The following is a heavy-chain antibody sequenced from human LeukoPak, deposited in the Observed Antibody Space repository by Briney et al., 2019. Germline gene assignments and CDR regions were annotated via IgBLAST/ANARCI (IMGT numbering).Heavy chain of an antibody. D-gene: IGHD2-2*03. Sequence: GRSLRLSCAASGFTFSSYVMHWVRQAPGKGLEWVSVIWCDGSNKYYADSVKGRFTISRDNSKNTLYLQMNSLRAEDTAVYYCARYQLDIVVVPAAYYYYYGMDVWGKGTTVTVSS. CDR2: IWCDGSNK. V-gene: IGHV3-33*01. CDR1: GFTFSSYV. CDR3: ARYQLDIVVVPAAYYYYYGMDV. J-gene: IGHJ6*04.